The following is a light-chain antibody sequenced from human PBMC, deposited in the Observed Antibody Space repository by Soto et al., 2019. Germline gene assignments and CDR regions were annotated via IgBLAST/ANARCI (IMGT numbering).Light chain of an antibody. CDR1: SSDVGAYNY. CDR2: DVS. J-gene: IGLJ1*01. Sequence: QSVLTQPASVSGSPGQSITISCTGTSSDVGAYNYVSWYQQHPGKAPNLMIYDVSDRPSGVSNRFSGSKSGNTASLTISGLQAEDEADYYRSSFTRSNSYVFGTGTKLTVL. V-gene: IGLV2-14*03. CDR3: SSFTRSNSYV.